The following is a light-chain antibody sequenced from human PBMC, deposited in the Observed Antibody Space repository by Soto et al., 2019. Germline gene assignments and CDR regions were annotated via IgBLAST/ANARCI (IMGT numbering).Light chain of an antibody. J-gene: IGKJ1*01. V-gene: IGKV3-11*01. CDR3: QQRSNWTQT. CDR2: ESS. Sequence: EIVLTQSPATLSLSPGERATPSCRASQNVANYLDWYQQKPGQAPRLLIYESSNRATGIAARFSGSGSGTDFTLTISRLETEDFAVYYCQQRSNWTQTFGQGTKVDIK. CDR1: QNVANY.